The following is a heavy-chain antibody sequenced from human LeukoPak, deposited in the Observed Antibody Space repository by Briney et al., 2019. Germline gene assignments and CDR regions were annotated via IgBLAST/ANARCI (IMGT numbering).Heavy chain of an antibody. V-gene: IGHV4-34*01. D-gene: IGHD6-6*01. CDR2: INHSGST. CDR3: ARLNLAAREDY. J-gene: IGHJ4*02. CDR1: GGSFSDYY. Sequence: SETLSLTCAVYGGSFSDYYWTWIRQPPGKGLEWIGEINHSGSTNYNPSLKSRVSISVDTSKNQFSQKLSSVTAADTAVYYCARLNLAAREDYWGQGTLVTVSS.